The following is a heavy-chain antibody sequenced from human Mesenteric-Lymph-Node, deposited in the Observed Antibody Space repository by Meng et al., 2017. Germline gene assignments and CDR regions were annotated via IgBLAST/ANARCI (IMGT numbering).Heavy chain of an antibody. J-gene: IGHJ4*02. V-gene: IGHV1-18*01. CDR3: ARDQAVGCSGGSCYSSDY. CDR1: GYTFTSYG. D-gene: IGHD2-15*01. CDR2: ISAYNGNT. Sequence: QGQLVQSGAEVKKPGASVNAPCKASGYTFTSYGISWVRQAPGQGFEWMGWISAYNGNTNYAQKLQGRVTMTTDTSTSTAYMELRSLRSDDTAVYYCARDQAVGCSGGSCYSSDYWGQGTLVTVSS.